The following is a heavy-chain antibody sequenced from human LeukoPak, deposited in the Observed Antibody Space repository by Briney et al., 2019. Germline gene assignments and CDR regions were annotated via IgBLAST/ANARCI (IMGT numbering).Heavy chain of an antibody. J-gene: IGHJ4*02. CDR3: ARDPGAHTDSGN. Sequence: SETLSLTCAVSGGSLSRNHWGSWVRQPPGKALEWIGEIFHSGSTNYNPSLKSRVTISVDKSKNHLSLNLTSVTAADTAIYYCARDPGAHTDSGNWGQGTLVTVSS. V-gene: IGHV4-4*02. CDR1: GGSLSRNHW. D-gene: IGHD6-19*01. CDR2: IFHSGST.